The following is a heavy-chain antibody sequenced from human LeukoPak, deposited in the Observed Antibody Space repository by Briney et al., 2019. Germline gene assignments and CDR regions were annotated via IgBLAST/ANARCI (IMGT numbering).Heavy chain of an antibody. D-gene: IGHD5-18*01. CDR3: ARSPGLYSYGSVY. V-gene: IGHV3-48*03. CDR2: ISSSGSNI. CDR1: GFTFSSYE. Sequence: PGGXLRLSCAASGFTFSSYEMNWVRQAQGKGMEGVSYISSSGSNIYYADSVKGRLTISRDNAKKSLYLQMNSLRAEDTAVYYCARSPGLYSYGSVYWGQGTLVTVSS. J-gene: IGHJ4*02.